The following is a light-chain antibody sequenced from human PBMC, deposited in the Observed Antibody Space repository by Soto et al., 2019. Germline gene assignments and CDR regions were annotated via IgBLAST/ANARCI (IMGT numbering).Light chain of an antibody. V-gene: IGKV3-11*01. J-gene: IGKJ4*01. CDR2: DAS. Sequence: EIVLTQSPATLSLSPGERATLSCRASQSVSSYLAWYQQKPGQAPRLLIYDASNRATGIPARFSGSGSGTDSTPTISSLEPDDFAVYYCQQRSDWPATFGGGTKVQIK. CDR3: QQRSDWPAT. CDR1: QSVSSY.